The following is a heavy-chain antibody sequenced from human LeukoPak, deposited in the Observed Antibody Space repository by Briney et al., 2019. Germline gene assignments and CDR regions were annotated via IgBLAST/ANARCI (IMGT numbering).Heavy chain of an antibody. J-gene: IGHJ6*02. Sequence: SVKVSCKASGGTFSSYAISWVRRAPGQGLEWMGGIVPIFGTANYVQKFQGRVTITADESTSTAYMELSSLRSEDTAVYYCAGNYYGSGSYDYYYYYYGMDVWGQGTTVTVSS. V-gene: IGHV1-69*13. CDR2: IVPIFGTA. D-gene: IGHD3-10*01. CDR3: AGNYYGSGSYDYYYYYYGMDV. CDR1: GGTFSSYA.